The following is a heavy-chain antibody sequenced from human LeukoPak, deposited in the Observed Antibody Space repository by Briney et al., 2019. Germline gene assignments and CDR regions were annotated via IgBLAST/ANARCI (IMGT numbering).Heavy chain of an antibody. D-gene: IGHD4-17*01. V-gene: IGHV3-11*01. CDR2: ITSGGSIT. J-gene: IGHJ4*02. CDR1: GFTFSDHY. Sequence: GGSLRLSCTASGFTFSDHYMSWFRLSPGKGLEWLSYITSGGSITDYADSVKGRFTISRDNAKNTMFLQMNSLRPEDTAVYYCARDPDYGDPEWGQGTLVTVSS. CDR3: ARDPDYGDPE.